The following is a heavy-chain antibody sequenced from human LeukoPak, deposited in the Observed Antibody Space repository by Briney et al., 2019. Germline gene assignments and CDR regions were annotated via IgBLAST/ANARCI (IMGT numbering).Heavy chain of an antibody. CDR3: ARDNSLGWFGETNRFDP. J-gene: IGHJ5*02. Sequence: SETLSLTCTVSGGSISSHYWSWIRQPPGKGLEWIGYIYYSGSTNYNPSLKSRVTISVDTSKNQFSLKLSSVTAADTAVYYCARDNSLGWFGETNRFDPWGQGTLVTVSS. D-gene: IGHD3-10*01. CDR2: IYYSGST. CDR1: GGSISSHY. V-gene: IGHV4-59*11.